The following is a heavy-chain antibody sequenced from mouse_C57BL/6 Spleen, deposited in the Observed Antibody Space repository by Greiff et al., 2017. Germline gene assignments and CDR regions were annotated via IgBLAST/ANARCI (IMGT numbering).Heavy chain of an antibody. J-gene: IGHJ2*01. CDR1: GFTFSSYA. V-gene: IGHV5-4*01. D-gene: IGHD2-4*01. Sequence: DVMLVESGGGLVKPGGSLKLSCAASGFTFSSYAMSWVRQTPEKRLEWVATISDGGSYTYYPDNVKGRFTISRDNAKNNLYLQMRHLKSEDTAMYYCAREDDYDAYWGQGTPLTVSS. CDR3: AREDDYDAY. CDR2: ISDGGSYT.